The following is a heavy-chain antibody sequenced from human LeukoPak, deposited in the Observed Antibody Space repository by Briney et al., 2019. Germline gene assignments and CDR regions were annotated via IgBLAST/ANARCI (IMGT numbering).Heavy chain of an antibody. Sequence: SETLSLTCAVSGGSFSGHYWSWIRQPPGKGLEWIGEINDSGITNYNPSLKSRVTISADTSKNQFSLKLSSVTAADTAAYYCAKNNWFDPWGQGTLVTVSS. CDR3: AKNNWFDP. V-gene: IGHV4-34*01. CDR2: INDSGIT. CDR1: GGSFSGHY. J-gene: IGHJ5*02.